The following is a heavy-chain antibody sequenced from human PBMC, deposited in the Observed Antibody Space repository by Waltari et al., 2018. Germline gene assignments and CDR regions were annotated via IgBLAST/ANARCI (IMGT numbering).Heavy chain of an antibody. J-gene: IGHJ5*02. CDR2: IYSRGNI. Sequence: QLQLQESGPGLVKPSETLSLTYSLSSGSITSPDYYWDWIRQSPGKGLEWIGNIYSRGNIHYNPSLGSRVTMSLDSSNNQFSLELRSVTAADTAVYYCARHSPGSTWFDPWGQGTLVTVSS. D-gene: IGHD7-27*01. V-gene: IGHV4-39*01. CDR3: ARHSPGSTWFDP. CDR1: SGSITSPDYY.